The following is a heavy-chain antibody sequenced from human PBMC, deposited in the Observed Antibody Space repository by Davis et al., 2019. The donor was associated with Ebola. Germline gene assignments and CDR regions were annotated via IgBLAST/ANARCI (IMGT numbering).Heavy chain of an antibody. J-gene: IGHJ4*02. CDR2: ISAYNGNT. V-gene: IGHV1-18*01. Sequence: AASVKVSCKASGYTFTRYSISWVRQAPGQGLEWMGWISAYNGNTNYAQKLRGRVTMTTDTSTSTAYMELRSLRSDDTAVYYCARDRGLVVPAAILDDWGQGTLVTVSS. CDR3: ARDRGLVVPAAILDD. CDR1: GYTFTRYS. D-gene: IGHD2-2*02.